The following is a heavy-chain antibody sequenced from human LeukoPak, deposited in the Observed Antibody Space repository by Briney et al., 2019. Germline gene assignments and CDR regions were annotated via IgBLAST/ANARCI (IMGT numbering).Heavy chain of an antibody. J-gene: IGHJ4*02. V-gene: IGHV3-15*07. CDR2: IKSKTDGGTT. CDR3: STTYYYDSSEGY. D-gene: IGHD3-22*01. CDR1: GFTFSNAW. Sequence: GGSLRLSCAASGFTFSNAWMNWVRQAPGKGLEWVGRIKSKTDGGTTDYAAPVEGRFTISRDDSKNTLYLQMNSLKTEDTAVYYCSTTYYYDSSEGYWGQGTLVTVSS.